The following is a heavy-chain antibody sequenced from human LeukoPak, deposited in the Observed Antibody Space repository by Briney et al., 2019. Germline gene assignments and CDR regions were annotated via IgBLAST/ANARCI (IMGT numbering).Heavy chain of an antibody. CDR1: GGSISSYY. Sequence: PSETLSLTCTVSGGSISSYYWSWMRQPPGMGLEWIGYIYYSGSTNYNPSLKSRVTISVDTSKNQFSLKLSSVTAADTAVYYCARGSYGSGSYYGDFDYWGQGTLVTVSS. CDR3: ARGSYGSGSYYGDFDY. J-gene: IGHJ4*02. D-gene: IGHD3-10*01. V-gene: IGHV4-59*01. CDR2: IYYSGST.